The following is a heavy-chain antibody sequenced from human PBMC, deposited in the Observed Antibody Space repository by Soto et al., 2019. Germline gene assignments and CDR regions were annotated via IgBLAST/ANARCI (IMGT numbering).Heavy chain of an antibody. J-gene: IGHJ4*02. CDR1: CGSISSYY. CDR3: ARVGYGVNDLGY. CDR2: IYYSGST. D-gene: IGHD1-1*01. Sequence: PSETLSLTCTVSCGSISSYYWSWIRQPPGKGLEWIGYIYYSGSTNYNPSLKSRVTISVDTSKNQFSLKLSSVTAADTAVYYCARVGYGVNDLGYWGPGTLVTVSS. V-gene: IGHV4-59*01.